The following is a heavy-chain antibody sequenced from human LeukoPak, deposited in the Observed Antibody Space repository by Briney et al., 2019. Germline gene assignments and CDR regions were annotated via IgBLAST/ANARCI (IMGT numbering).Heavy chain of an antibody. Sequence: GGSLRLSCASSGFTFTSYAMQWVRQAPGKGLEWLAVISYDGANKYYADSVKGRFTISRDNSKSTLFLQLNSLRPEDTAIYFCAGSSCTGGTCYSSYYGMDVWGQGTTVTVSS. CDR3: AGSSCTGGTCYSSYYGMDV. CDR1: GFTFTSYA. D-gene: IGHD2-15*01. V-gene: IGHV3-30-3*01. J-gene: IGHJ6*02. CDR2: ISYDGANK.